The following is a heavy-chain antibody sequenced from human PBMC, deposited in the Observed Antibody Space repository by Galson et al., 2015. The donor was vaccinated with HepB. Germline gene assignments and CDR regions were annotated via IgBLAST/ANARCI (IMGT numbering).Heavy chain of an antibody. CDR1: GGTFSSYA. CDR2: IIPIFGTA. Sequence: SVKVSCKASGGTFSSYAISWVRQAPGQGLEWMGGIIPIFGTANYAQKFQGRVTITADESTSTAYMELSSLRSEDTAVYYCARTTVTTGWFDPWGQGTLVTVSS. V-gene: IGHV1-69*13. CDR3: ARTTVTTGWFDP. J-gene: IGHJ5*02. D-gene: IGHD4-17*01.